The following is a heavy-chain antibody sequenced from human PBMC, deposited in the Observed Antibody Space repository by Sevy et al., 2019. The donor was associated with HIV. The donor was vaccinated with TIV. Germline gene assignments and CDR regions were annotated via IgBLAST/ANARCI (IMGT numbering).Heavy chain of an antibody. J-gene: IGHJ4*02. V-gene: IGHV4-34*01. CDR3: AGYTVTPGYYFDY. Sequence: SETLSLTCAVYGGSFSGYYWSWIRQPPGKGLEWIGEINHSGSTNYNPSLKSRVTISVDTSKNQFSLKLSSVTAADTAVYYCAGYTVTPGYYFDYWGQGTLVTVSS. D-gene: IGHD4-17*01. CDR1: GGSFSGYY. CDR2: INHSGST.